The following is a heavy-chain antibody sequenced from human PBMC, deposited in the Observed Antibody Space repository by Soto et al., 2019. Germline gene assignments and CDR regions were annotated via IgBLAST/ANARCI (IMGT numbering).Heavy chain of an antibody. CDR3: AKDRGNNYDTSRLDP. D-gene: IGHD3-22*01. V-gene: IGHV3-23*01. Sequence: PGGSLRLSCAASGFIFSTFAMSWVRQAPGKGLDWVSGISGSGGSTSYADSVKGRFTISRDNSKNTLFLQMNNLRAEDTAVYYCAKDRGNNYDTSRLDPWGQGTMVPVYS. CDR1: GFIFSTFA. CDR2: ISGSGGST. J-gene: IGHJ5*02.